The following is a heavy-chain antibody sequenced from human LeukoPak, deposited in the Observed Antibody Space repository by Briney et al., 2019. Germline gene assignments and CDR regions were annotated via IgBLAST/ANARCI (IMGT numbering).Heavy chain of an antibody. J-gene: IGHJ4*02. CDR1: GFTFSSYW. V-gene: IGHV3-7*01. CDR2: IKQDGSET. CDR3: ASDLALDY. Sequence: PGGSLRLSCAASGFTFSSYWMTWVRQAPGKGLEWVANIKQDGSETYYVDSVQGRFIISRDNAKDSLYLQMNSLRAEDTAVYYCASDLALDYWGQGTLVTVSS.